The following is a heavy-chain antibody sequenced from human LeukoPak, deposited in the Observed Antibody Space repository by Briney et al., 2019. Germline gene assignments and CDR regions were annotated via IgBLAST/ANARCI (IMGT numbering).Heavy chain of an antibody. V-gene: IGHV3-30*18. D-gene: IGHD6-6*01. CDR2: ISYDGSNK. Sequence: GGSLRLSCAASGFTFSSYGMHWVRQAPGKGLEWVAVISYDGSNKYYADSVKGRFTISRDNSKNTLYLQMNSLRAEDTAVYYCAKEASAARRAFDIWGQGTMVTVSS. J-gene: IGHJ3*02. CDR3: AKEASAARRAFDI. CDR1: GFTFSSYG.